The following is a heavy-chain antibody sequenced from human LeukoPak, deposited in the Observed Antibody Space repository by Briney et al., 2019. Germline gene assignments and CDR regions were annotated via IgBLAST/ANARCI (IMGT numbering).Heavy chain of an antibody. V-gene: IGHV3-7*01. CDR1: GFTFSSYW. Sequence: GGSLRLSCAASGFTFSSYWMSWVRQAPGKGLEWVANIKQDGSEKYYVDSVKGRFTISRDNAKNSLYLQMNSLRAEDTAVYYCAFPADYDILTGDAPWGQGTLVTVSS. D-gene: IGHD3-9*01. CDR2: IKQDGSEK. CDR3: AFPADYDILTGDAP. J-gene: IGHJ5*02.